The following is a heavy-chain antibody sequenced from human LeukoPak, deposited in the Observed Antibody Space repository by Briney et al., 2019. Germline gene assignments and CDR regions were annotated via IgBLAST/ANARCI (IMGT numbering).Heavy chain of an antibody. J-gene: IGHJ5*02. CDR2: INPNSGGT. CDR1: GYTFTGYY. V-gene: IGHV1-2*02. Sequence: ASVKVSCKASGYTFTGYYMHWVRQAPGQGLEWMGWINPNSGGTNYAQKFQGRVTMTRDTSISTAYMELSRLRSDDTAVYYCARDGQQLVLMYHWFDPWGQGTLVTVSS. CDR3: ARDGQQLVLMYHWFDP. D-gene: IGHD6-13*01.